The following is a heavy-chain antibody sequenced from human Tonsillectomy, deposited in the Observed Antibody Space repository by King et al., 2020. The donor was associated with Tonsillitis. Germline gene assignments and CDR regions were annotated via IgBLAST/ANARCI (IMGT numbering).Heavy chain of an antibody. Sequence: VQLVESGGGLVQPGGSLRISCAVSGLTFSSYWMSWVRQAPGKGLEWVANINQNGGEKYYVESVKGRFTIPRENAKNSLYLQMNSLRADDTAVYYCARDVTFGGKYWGPGTLVTVSS. CDR1: GLTFSSYW. CDR2: INQNGGEK. CDR3: ARDVTFGGKY. D-gene: IGHD4-23*01. V-gene: IGHV3-7*03. J-gene: IGHJ4*02.